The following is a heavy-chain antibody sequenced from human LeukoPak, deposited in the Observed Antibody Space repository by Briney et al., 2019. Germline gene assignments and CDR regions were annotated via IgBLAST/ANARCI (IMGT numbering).Heavy chain of an antibody. J-gene: IGHJ4*02. D-gene: IGHD6-19*01. CDR2: ISWNSGSI. CDR1: GFTFDDYA. V-gene: IGHV3-9*01. CDR3: AKDKGSGWYGGIDY. Sequence: PGRSLRLSCAASGFTFDDYAMHWVRQAPGKGLEWVSGISWNSGSIGYADSVKGRFTISRDNAKNSLYLQMNSLRAEDTALYYCAKDKGSGWYGGIDYWGQGTLVTVSS.